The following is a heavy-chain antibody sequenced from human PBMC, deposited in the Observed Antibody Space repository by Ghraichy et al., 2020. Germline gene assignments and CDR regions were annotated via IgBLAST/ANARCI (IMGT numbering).Heavy chain of an antibody. CDR1: GFTFSNAW. CDR2: IKSKTDGGTT. Sequence: GGSLRLSCAASGFTFSNAWMSWVRQAPGKGLEWVGRIKSKTDGGTTDYAAPVKGRFTISRDDSKNTLYLQMNSLKTEDTAVYYCTTSVLVGPLLAGDYWGQGTLVTVSS. J-gene: IGHJ4*02. D-gene: IGHD2-15*01. CDR3: TTSVLVGPLLAGDY. V-gene: IGHV3-15*01.